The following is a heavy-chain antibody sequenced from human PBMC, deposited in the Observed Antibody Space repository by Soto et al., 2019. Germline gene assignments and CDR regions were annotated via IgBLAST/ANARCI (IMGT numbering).Heavy chain of an antibody. CDR1: GYSFTSYW. CDR2: IYPGDSDT. D-gene: IGHD4-17*01. Sequence: GESLKISCKGSGYSFTSYWINWVRQMPGKGLEWMGIIYPGDSDTRYSPSFQGQVTISADKSIDTAYLQWRSLKASDTAVYYCARLEYGDYDFDYWGQGTLVTVSS. CDR3: ARLEYGDYDFDY. V-gene: IGHV5-51*01. J-gene: IGHJ4*02.